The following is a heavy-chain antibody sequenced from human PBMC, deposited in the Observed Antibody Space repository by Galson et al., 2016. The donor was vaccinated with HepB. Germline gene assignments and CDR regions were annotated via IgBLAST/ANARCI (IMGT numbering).Heavy chain of an antibody. Sequence: SETLSLTCTVSNGSISTIRYYWGWVRQPPGKGLEWIGSVFYSGLTYYNPSLKSRVTISIDTAKNQFSVRLSSVTAADTAVYYCARLCDTPEDAFDLWGQGTLVTVSS. J-gene: IGHJ3*01. V-gene: IGHV4-39*01. CDR1: NGSISTIRYY. D-gene: IGHD2-2*02. CDR2: VFYSGLT. CDR3: ARLCDTPEDAFDL.